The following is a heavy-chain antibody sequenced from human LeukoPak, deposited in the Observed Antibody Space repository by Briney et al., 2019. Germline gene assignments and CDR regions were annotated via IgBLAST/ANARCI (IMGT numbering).Heavy chain of an antibody. J-gene: IGHJ4*02. CDR3: ARDKDSSGWYSDFDY. Sequence: ASVKVSCKASGYTFTGYYMHWVRQAPGQGLEWMGWINPNSGGTNYAQKFQGRVTMTRDTPISTAYMELSRLRSDDTAVYYCARDKDSSGWYSDFDYWGQGTLVTVSS. V-gene: IGHV1-2*02. CDR1: GYTFTGYY. CDR2: INPNSGGT. D-gene: IGHD6-19*01.